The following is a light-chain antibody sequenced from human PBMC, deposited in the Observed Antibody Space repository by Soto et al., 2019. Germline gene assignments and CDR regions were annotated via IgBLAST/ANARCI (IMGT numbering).Light chain of an antibody. V-gene: IGKV3-20*01. CDR2: GAS. Sequence: EIVWTQSTGTLSLSPGEKATLSGRASQRLSSNYLAWFQQKPGQAPRLLIYGASSRATGIPDRFSGSGSGTDFTLTIPRLEPEDFAVYYCLQYGSSVWTFGQGTKVDI. CDR1: QRLSSNY. J-gene: IGKJ1*01. CDR3: LQYGSSVWT.